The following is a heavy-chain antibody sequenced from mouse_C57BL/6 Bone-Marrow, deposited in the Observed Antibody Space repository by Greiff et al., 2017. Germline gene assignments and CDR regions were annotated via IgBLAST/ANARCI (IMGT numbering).Heavy chain of an antibody. V-gene: IGHV1-47*01. J-gene: IGHJ2*01. CDR3: ARYRSYYFDY. CDR1: GYAFSSSW. Sequence: QVQLQQSGPELVKPGASVKISCKASGYAFSSSWMNWVKQRPGKSLEWIGNFHPYNDDTKYNEKFKGKATLTVEKSSSTVYLELSRLTSDDSAVYYCARYRSYYFDYWGQGTTLTVSS. CDR2: FHPYNDDT.